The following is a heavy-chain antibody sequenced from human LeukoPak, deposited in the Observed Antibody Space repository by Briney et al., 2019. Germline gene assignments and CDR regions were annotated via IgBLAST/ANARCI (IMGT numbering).Heavy chain of an antibody. J-gene: IGHJ2*01. CDR3: ARSPVSYWHFDL. CDR1: GGSISNYN. V-gene: IGHV4-59*08. CDR2: IYYSGSA. D-gene: IGHD5/OR15-5a*01. Sequence: SGTLSLTCTVSGGSISNYNWSWIRQPPGKGLEWIAYIYYSGSANYSPSLKSRVTISLDTSRDQFSLNLSSVTAADTAVYYCARSPVSYWHFDLWGRGTLVTVS.